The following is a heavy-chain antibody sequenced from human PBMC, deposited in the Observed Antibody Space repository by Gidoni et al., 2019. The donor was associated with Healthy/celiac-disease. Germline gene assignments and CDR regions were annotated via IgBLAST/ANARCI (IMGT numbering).Heavy chain of an antibody. CDR1: GFTFESYA. V-gene: IGHV3-9*01. CDR3: AKDMTGTTSGWFDP. J-gene: IGHJ5*02. Sequence: EVQLVESGGGLVQLGRSLRLSCAASGFTFESYAMHGVRQAPGKGLEWVVGMSGKSGSIGYADSVKGRVTISRDNAKNSLYLQMNSLRAEDTALYYCAKDMTGTTSGWFDPWGQGTLVTVSS. D-gene: IGHD1-7*01. CDR2: MSGKSGSI.